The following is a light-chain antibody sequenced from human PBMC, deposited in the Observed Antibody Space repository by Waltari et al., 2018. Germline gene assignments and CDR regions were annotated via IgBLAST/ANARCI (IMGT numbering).Light chain of an antibody. Sequence: QSALTQPASVSGSPGQSITISCTGTSSDIGSNNIVSWYQQHPGKAPKLMIYEVSKRPSGVSNRFSGSKSGNRASLTISGLQAEDEADYYCCSYAGSSTLDVVFGGGTKLTVL. CDR2: EVS. V-gene: IGLV2-23*02. CDR3: CSYAGSSTLDVV. CDR1: SSDIGSNNI. J-gene: IGLJ2*01.